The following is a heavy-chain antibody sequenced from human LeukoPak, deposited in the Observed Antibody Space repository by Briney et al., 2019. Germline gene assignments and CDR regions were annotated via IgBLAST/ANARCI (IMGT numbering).Heavy chain of an antibody. Sequence: SETLSLSCTVSGGSISSSSYYWGWIRQPPGKGLEWIGSIYYSGSTYYNPSLKSRVTISVDTSKNHLYLKMSSVTAADTAVYYCARSYVSGYYYYYMDVWGKGTTVTVSS. J-gene: IGHJ6*03. CDR1: GGSISSSSYY. CDR3: ARSYVSGYYYYYMDV. V-gene: IGHV4-39*07. D-gene: IGHD3-10*01. CDR2: IYYSGST.